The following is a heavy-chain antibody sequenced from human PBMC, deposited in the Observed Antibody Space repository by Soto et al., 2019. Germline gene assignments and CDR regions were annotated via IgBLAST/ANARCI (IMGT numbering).Heavy chain of an antibody. D-gene: IGHD3-10*01. CDR3: ARGGYGSGRSLNWFDP. J-gene: IGHJ5*02. Sequence: NPSETLSLTCAVYGGSFSGDYWSWIRQPPGKGLEWIGEINHSGSTNYNPSLKSRVTISVDTSKNQFSLKLSSVTAADTAVYYCARGGYGSGRSLNWFDPWGQGTLVTVSS. V-gene: IGHV4-34*01. CDR1: GGSFSGDY. CDR2: INHSGST.